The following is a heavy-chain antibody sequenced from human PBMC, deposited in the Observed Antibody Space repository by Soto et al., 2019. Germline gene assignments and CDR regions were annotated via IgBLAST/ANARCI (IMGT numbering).Heavy chain of an antibody. CDR3: ARDLSDSSGYYYYGMDV. CDR1: GFTFSSYG. CDR2: IWYDGSNK. V-gene: IGHV3-33*01. J-gene: IGHJ6*02. Sequence: QVQLVESGGGVVQPGRSLRLSCAASGFTFSSYGMHWVRQAPGKGLEWVAVIWYDGSNKYYADSVKGRFTISRDNSKNTLYLQMNSLRAEDTAVYYCARDLSDSSGYYYYGMDVWGQGTTVTVSS. D-gene: IGHD3-22*01.